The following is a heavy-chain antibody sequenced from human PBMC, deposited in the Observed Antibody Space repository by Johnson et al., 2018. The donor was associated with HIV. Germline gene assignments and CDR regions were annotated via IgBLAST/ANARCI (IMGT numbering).Heavy chain of an antibody. CDR1: GFTFSSYA. CDR2: ISYDGSNK. Sequence: QVQLVESGGGLVQPGGSLRLSCAASGFTFSSYAMHWVRQAPGKGLEWVAVISYDGSNKYYADSVRGRFTISRDKSRNTLYLQMNSLRAEDTAVHYCAREGNYYDSSSHVFDIWGQWTMVTVSS. D-gene: IGHD3-22*01. V-gene: IGHV3-30-3*01. CDR3: AREGNYYDSSSHVFDI. J-gene: IGHJ3*02.